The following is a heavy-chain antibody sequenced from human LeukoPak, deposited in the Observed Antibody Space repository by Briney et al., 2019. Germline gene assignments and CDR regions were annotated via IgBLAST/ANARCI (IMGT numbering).Heavy chain of an antibody. CDR2: IRSKTNSSAT. CDR3: TRLDSSGRPGP. V-gene: IGHV3-73*01. J-gene: IGHJ5*02. Sequence: PGGSLRLSCAASGFTFSASDMHWVRQASGKGLEGVGRIRSKTNSSATAYAASVEGRFTISRDDSKNTAYLQMNSLKTEDTAVYYCTRLDSSGRPGPWGQGTLVTVSS. D-gene: IGHD6-19*01. CDR1: GFTFSASD.